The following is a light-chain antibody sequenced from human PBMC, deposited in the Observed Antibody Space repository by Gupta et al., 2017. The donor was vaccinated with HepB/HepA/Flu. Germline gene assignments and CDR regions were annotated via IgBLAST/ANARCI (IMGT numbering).Light chain of an antibody. V-gene: IGKV3-20*01. CDR3: QQYGTSPNT. CDR2: DAS. J-gene: IGKJ2*01. CDR1: HSVSSTY. Sequence: IVFTPSPGTLSLSPGGRATISCRTSHSVSSTYLAWYQQKPGQAPRLLIYDASARATGIPDRFSGSGSGTDFTLTISSLEPEDFAVYFCQQYGTSPNTFGQGTHVEIK.